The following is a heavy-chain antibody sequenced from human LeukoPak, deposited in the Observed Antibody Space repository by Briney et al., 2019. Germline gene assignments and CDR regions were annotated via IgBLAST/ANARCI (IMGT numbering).Heavy chain of an antibody. CDR3: ARAAGRYSSGWGGRRVYYYYYMDV. CDR1: GFTFSSYA. V-gene: IGHV3-23*01. CDR2: ISGSGGST. J-gene: IGHJ6*03. D-gene: IGHD6-19*01. Sequence: GGSLRLSCAASGFTFSSYAMNWVRQAPGKGLEWVSAISGSGGSTYYADSVKGRFTISRDNAKNSLYLQMNSLRAEDTAVYYCARAAGRYSSGWGGRRVYYYYYMDVWGKGTTVTVSS.